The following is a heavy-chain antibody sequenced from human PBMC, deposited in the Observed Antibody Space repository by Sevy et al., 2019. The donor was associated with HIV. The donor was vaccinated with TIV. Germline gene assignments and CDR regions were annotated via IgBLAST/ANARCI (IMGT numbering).Heavy chain of an antibody. J-gene: IGHJ6*04. Sequence: ASVKVSCKASGYSFTGYYMHWVRQAPGQGLEWMGWINPNSGGTNYAQKFQGRVTMTRDTSISTAYMELSRLRSDDTAVYYWARVHAQPSFGDFWSGSHIMDVWGKGTTVTVSS. CDR3: ARVHAQPSFGDFWSGSHIMDV. CDR1: GYSFTGYY. D-gene: IGHD3-3*01. V-gene: IGHV1-2*02. CDR2: INPNSGGT.